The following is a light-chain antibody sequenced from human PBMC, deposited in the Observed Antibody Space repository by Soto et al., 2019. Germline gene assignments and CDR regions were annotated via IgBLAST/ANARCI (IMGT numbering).Light chain of an antibody. CDR1: SSDVGGYNY. Sequence: QSALTQPPSASGSTGQSVTISCTGTSSDVGGYNYVSWYQQHPGKAPKLMIYEVSKRPSGVPDRFPGSKSGTTASLTVSGLQAEDEADYYCSSYAGSNSYVFGTGTKLTVI. CDR2: EVS. V-gene: IGLV2-8*01. J-gene: IGLJ1*01. CDR3: SSYAGSNSYV.